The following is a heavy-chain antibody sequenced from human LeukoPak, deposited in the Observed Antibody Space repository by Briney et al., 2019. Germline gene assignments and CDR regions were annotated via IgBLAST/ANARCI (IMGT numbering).Heavy chain of an antibody. J-gene: IGHJ5*02. CDR3: TRDVLLYFGESSGFDH. Sequence: GASVTVSCTTSGYTFTSYEINWVRQATGQALEWMGYINPRSGKTGYAQTFQGRITMTMNTSISTAYMELSSLTSGDTAVYYCTRDVLLYFGESSGFDHWGQGTLVTVSS. V-gene: IGHV1-8*01. D-gene: IGHD3-10*01. CDR2: INPRSGKT. CDR1: GYTFTSYE.